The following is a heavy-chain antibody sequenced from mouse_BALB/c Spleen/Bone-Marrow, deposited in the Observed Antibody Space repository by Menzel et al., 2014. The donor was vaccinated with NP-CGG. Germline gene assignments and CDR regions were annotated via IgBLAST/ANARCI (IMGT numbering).Heavy chain of an antibody. D-gene: IGHD2-3*01. CDR3: ARAGYYTLFAF. Sequence: VQLQQSGPELVKPGASVKITCKASGYTFTDYNMDWVKQSHGKSLEWIGNINPNNGGTIYNQKFKGKATLTVDKSSTPDYMGRRGLTSEETAVYYCARAGYYTLFAFWGPGTLVTVS. J-gene: IGHJ3*01. V-gene: IGHV1-18*01. CDR1: GYTFTDYN. CDR2: INPNNGGT.